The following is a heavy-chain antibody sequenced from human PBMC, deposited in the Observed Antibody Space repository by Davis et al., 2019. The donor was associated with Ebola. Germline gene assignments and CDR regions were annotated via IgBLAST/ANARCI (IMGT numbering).Heavy chain of an antibody. J-gene: IGHJ3*02. CDR1: GNSFNTHW. CDR2: IYTGDSDT. CDR3: GTLRRTITGMDDGFDI. D-gene: IGHD1-20*01. Sequence: GESLKISCKDSGNSFNTHWIGWVRQMPGKGLEWMGIIYTGDSDTRYSPSFRGQVPISADKSIKTAFLQWSSLKASDTAMYYGGTLRRTITGMDDGFDIWGQGTMVTVSS. V-gene: IGHV5-51*01.